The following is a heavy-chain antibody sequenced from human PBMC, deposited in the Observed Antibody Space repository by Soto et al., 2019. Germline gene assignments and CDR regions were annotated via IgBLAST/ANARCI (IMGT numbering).Heavy chain of an antibody. CDR1: GFTVSSNY. J-gene: IGHJ4*02. CDR2: IYSGGNT. D-gene: IGHD5-12*01. CDR3: AREGYSGYDYMGFDY. V-gene: IGHV3-53*01. Sequence: EVQLVESGGGLIQPGGSLRLSCAASGFTVSSNYMSWVRQTPGKGLEWVSAIYSGGNTYYADSVKGRFTISRDNSKNTLYLQMNRLRAEDTAVYYCAREGYSGYDYMGFDYWGQGTLVTVSS.